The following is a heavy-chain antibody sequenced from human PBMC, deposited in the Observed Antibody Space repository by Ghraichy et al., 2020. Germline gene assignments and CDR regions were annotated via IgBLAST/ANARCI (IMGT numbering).Heavy chain of an antibody. J-gene: IGHJ4*02. CDR1: GGSISSGGYY. CDR2: IYYSGST. V-gene: IGHV4-31*03. D-gene: IGHD3-9*01. CDR3: ARGGDILTARLDY. Sequence: SETLSLTCTVSGGSISSGGYYWSWIRQHPGKGLEWIGYIYYSGSTYYNPSLKSRITISVDTSKIQFSLKLSSVTAADTAVYYCARGGDILTARLDYWGQGTLVIVSS.